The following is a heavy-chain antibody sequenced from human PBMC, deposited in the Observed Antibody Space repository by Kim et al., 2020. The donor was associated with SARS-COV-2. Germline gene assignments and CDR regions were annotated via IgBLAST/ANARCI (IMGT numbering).Heavy chain of an antibody. CDR1: GFTFGDYY. CDR2: ISSSIDYT. Sequence: GGSLRLSCAASGFTFGDYYMSWIRQAPGKGLEWVSYISSSIDYTKYADSVKGRFTISRDNAKNSLYLQMNSLRVEDTAVYYCARVSRGDSSWYWFDSWG. J-gene: IGHJ5*01. D-gene: IGHD6-13*01. CDR3: ARVSRGDSSWYWFDS. V-gene: IGHV3-11*05.